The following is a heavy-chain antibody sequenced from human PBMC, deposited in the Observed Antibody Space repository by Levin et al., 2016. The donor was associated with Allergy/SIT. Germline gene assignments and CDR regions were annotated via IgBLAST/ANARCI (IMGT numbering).Heavy chain of an antibody. Sequence: GESLKISCAASGFTFSSYSMNWVRQAPGKGLEWVSYISSSSSTIYYADSVKGRFTISRDNAKNSLYLQMNSLRAEDTAVYYCASHMTTVTTARYYYYYGMDVWGQGTTVTVSS. J-gene: IGHJ6*02. V-gene: IGHV3-48*01. CDR3: ASHMTTVTTARYYYYYGMDV. CDR1: GFTFSSYS. CDR2: ISSSSSTI. D-gene: IGHD4-17*01.